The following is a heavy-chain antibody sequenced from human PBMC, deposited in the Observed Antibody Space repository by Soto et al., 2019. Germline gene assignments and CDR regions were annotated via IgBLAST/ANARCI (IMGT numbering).Heavy chain of an antibody. CDR3: ARLFPAMVFSPRPYFDY. V-gene: IGHV4-59*08. CDR1: GGSISSYY. J-gene: IGHJ4*02. CDR2: IYYSGST. Sequence: PSETLSLTCTVSGGSISSYYWSWIRQPPGKGLEWIGYIYYSGSTNYNPSLKSRVTISVDTSKNQFSLKLSSVTAADTAVYYCARLFPAMVFSPRPYFDYWGQGTLVTVSS. D-gene: IGHD5-18*01.